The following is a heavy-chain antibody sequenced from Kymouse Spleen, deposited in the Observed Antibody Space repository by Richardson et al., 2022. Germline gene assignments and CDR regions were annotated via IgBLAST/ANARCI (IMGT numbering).Heavy chain of an antibody. J-gene: IGHJ4*02. CDR1: GFTFSSYG. CDR2: ISYDGSNK. CDR3: AKDTGYDILTGYYPYFDY. D-gene: IGHD3-9*01. V-gene: IGHV3-30*18. Sequence: QVQLVESGGGVVQPGRSLRLSCAASGFTFSSYGMHWVRQAPGKGLEWVAVISYDGSNKYYADSVKGRFTISRDNSKNTLYLQMNSLRAEDTAVYYCAKDTGYDILTGYYPYFDYWGQGTLVTVSS.